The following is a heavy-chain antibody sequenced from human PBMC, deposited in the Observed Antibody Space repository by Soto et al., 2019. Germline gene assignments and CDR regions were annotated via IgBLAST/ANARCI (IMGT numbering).Heavy chain of an antibody. CDR3: ARDVVAAARYNWFDP. J-gene: IGHJ5*02. V-gene: IGHV4-31*03. Sequence: PSETLSLTCTVSGGSISSGGYYWSWIRQHPGKGLEWIGYIYYSGSTYYNPSLKSRVTISVDTSKNQFSLKLSSVTAADTAVYYCARDVVAAARYNWFDPWGQGTLVTVSS. CDR1: GGSISSGGYY. CDR2: IYYSGST. D-gene: IGHD6-13*01.